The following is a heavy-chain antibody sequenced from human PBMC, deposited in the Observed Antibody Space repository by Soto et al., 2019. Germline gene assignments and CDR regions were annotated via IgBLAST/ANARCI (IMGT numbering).Heavy chain of an antibody. Sequence: GGSLRLSCAASGFTFSSYAMSWVRQAPGKGLEWVSAISGSGGSTYYADSVKGRFTISRDNSKNTVDLQMNSLRAEDTAVYYCAKEADSVVLMVYAIRGRWFDPWGQGTLVTV. J-gene: IGHJ5*02. D-gene: IGHD2-8*01. CDR3: AKEADSVVLMVYAIRGRWFDP. CDR1: GFTFSSYA. V-gene: IGHV3-23*01. CDR2: ISGSGGST.